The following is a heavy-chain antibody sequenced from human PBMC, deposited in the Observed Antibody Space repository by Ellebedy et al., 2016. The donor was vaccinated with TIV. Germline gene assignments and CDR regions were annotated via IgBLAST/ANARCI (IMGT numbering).Heavy chain of an antibody. J-gene: IGHJ4*02. CDR1: GGSISTVDYY. D-gene: IGHD5-18*01. CDR3: AGTSMVSIYYFDY. CDR2: INHSGSS. Sequence: MPSETLSLTCTVSGGSISTVDYYWSWIRQPPGKGLEWIGEINHSGSSNYNPSLKSRVTISVDTSKNQFSLRLSSVTAADTAVYYCAGTSMVSIYYFDYWGQGSLVTVSS. V-gene: IGHV4-34*01.